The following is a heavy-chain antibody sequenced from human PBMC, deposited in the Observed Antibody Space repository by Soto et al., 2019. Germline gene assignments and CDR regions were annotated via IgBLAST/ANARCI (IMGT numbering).Heavy chain of an antibody. V-gene: IGHV4-34*01. CDR2: INHSGST. CDR3: ARLVYDTRLNYMYFDF. CDR1: GGSFSGYY. D-gene: IGHD3-10*01. J-gene: IGHJ4*02. Sequence: SETLSLTCAVYGGSFSGYYWSWIRQPPGKGLEWIGEINHSGSTNYNPSLKSRVTISVDTSKNQFSLKLSSVTAADTAIYFCARLVYDTRLNYMYFDFWGQGSLVTVSS.